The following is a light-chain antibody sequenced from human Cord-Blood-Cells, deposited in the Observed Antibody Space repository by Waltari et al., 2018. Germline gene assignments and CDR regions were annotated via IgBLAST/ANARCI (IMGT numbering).Light chain of an antibody. CDR2: VAS. CDR1: QSVSSY. Sequence: EIVLTQSPATLSLSPGERATLSCRASQSVSSYLAWYQQKPGQAPRLLIYVASNRATGIPARFSGSGSGTDFTLTSSSLEPEDFAVYYCQQRSNWPTFGQGTKVEIK. CDR3: QQRSNWPT. J-gene: IGKJ1*01. V-gene: IGKV3-11*01.